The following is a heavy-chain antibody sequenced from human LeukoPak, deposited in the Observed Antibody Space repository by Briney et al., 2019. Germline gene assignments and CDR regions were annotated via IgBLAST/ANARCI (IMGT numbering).Heavy chain of an antibody. Sequence: PSQTLSLTCTVSGGSISSGDYYWSWIRQPPGKGLEWIGYIYYSGSTYYNPSLKSRATISVDMSKNQFSLTLNSVTAADTAVYYCARSASSTSRSAFDIWGQGTRVTASS. V-gene: IGHV4-30-4*01. CDR2: IYYSGST. CDR1: GGSISSGDYY. CDR3: ARSASSTSRSAFDI. J-gene: IGHJ3*02.